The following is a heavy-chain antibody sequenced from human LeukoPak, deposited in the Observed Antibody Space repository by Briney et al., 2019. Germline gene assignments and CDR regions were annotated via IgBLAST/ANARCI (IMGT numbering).Heavy chain of an antibody. Sequence: KPSQTLSLTCSVSGGSISSGSYYWSWIRQHPGKGLEWIGYIHYSGSTYYNPSLKSRVTISVDRSKNQFSLKLNSVTAADTAVYYCARTPEYYDILTGGYYYFDYWGQGTLVTVSS. J-gene: IGHJ4*02. CDR3: ARTPEYYDILTGGYYYFDY. CDR1: GGSISSGSYY. D-gene: IGHD3-9*01. CDR2: IHYSGST. V-gene: IGHV4-31*03.